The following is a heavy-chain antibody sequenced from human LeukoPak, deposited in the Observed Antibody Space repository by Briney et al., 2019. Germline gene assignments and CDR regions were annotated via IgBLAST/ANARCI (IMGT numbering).Heavy chain of an antibody. CDR3: AGDSSGYYYYGYAFDI. CDR1: GYTFTGYY. D-gene: IGHD3-22*01. CDR2: INPNSGGT. J-gene: IGHJ3*02. V-gene: IGHV1-2*04. Sequence: ASVKVSCKASGYTFTGYYMHWVRQAPGQGLEWMGWINPNSGGTNYAQKFQGWVTMTRDTSISTAYMELSSLRSEDTAVYYCAGDSSGYYYYGYAFDIWGQGTMVTVSS.